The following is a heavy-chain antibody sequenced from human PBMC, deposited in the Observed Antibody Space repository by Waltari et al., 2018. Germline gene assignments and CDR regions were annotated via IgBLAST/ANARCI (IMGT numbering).Heavy chain of an antibody. V-gene: IGHV3-33*01. CDR1: GFTFRRYA. Sequence: HVQLVESGGGVVQTGRSLRLSCAASGFTFRRYALHWVRRAPGKGPEWVAVIWYDGGGKYYANSVEGRFTISRDNSRDTLFLQMNSLRAEDTGLYYCARDLRTGTSLTDAFDIWGQGTMVTVSS. CDR2: IWYDGGGK. J-gene: IGHJ3*02. CDR3: ARDLRTGTSLTDAFDI. D-gene: IGHD1-1*01.